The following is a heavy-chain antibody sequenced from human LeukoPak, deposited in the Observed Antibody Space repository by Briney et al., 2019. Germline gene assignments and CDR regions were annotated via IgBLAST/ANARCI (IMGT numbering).Heavy chain of an antibody. J-gene: IGHJ4*02. CDR1: GFTFSNYW. Sequence: PGGSLRLSCAASGFTFSNYWMHWVRQAPGKGLVWVSRINSDGINTSYADSVKGRFTISRDNAKNTLNLQMNSLRAEDTAVYYCARGKEVITMLRGLKPGYYFDYWGQGTLVTVSS. CDR3: ARGKEVITMLRGLKPGYYFDY. V-gene: IGHV3-74*01. CDR2: INSDGINT. D-gene: IGHD3-10*01.